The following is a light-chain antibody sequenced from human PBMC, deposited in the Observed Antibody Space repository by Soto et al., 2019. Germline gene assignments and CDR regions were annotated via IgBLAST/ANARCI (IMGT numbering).Light chain of an antibody. CDR2: GAS. CDR1: QSVSSK. V-gene: IGKV3-15*01. J-gene: IGKJ2*01. CDR3: QQYNTWPPMYT. Sequence: EIVMTQSPATLSVSPGERATLSCRASQSVSSKLAWYQQKPGQAPRLLIYGASTRANGIPARFSGSGSGTDFNLTISSLQSEDFAVYYCQQYNTWPPMYTFGPGNKLEIK.